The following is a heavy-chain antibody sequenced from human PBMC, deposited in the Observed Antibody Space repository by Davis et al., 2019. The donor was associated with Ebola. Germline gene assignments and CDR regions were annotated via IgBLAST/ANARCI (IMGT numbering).Heavy chain of an antibody. V-gene: IGHV4-30-4*01. CDR2: IYHFGSA. J-gene: IGHJ4*01. Sequence: PSETLSLTCIVSGASIDNGDYYWSWIRQTPGKGLEWIGNIYHFGSAYYNPSLKSRPSMSKDTSKNQFSLKLSSVTAADTAVYYCARVDYREDESGDYAPRYFDSWGHGTLVTVSS. D-gene: IGHD4-17*01. CDR3: ARVDYREDESGDYAPRYFDS. CDR1: GASIDNGDYY.